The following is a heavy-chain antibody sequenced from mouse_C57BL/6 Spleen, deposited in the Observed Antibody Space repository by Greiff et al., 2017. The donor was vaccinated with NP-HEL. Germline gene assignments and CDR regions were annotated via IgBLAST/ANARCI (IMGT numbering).Heavy chain of an antibody. CDR2: IRSKISNYAT. Sequence: EPGGGLVQPKGSLNLSCAASGFTFNTYAMHRVRQAPGKGLEWVARIRSKISNYATYYADSVKDRFTISRDDSQSMLYLQMNNLKTEETAMYYCVRDGDEGVDYWGQGTSVTVSS. CDR1: GFTFNTYA. D-gene: IGHD2-13*01. J-gene: IGHJ4*01. V-gene: IGHV10-3*01. CDR3: VRDGDEGVDY.